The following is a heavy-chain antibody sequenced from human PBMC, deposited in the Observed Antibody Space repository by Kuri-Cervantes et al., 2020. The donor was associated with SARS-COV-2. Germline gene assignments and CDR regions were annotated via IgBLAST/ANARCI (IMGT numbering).Heavy chain of an antibody. CDR1: GGSITSKNHC. J-gene: IGHJ6*03. V-gene: IGHV4-39*01. Sequence: SETLSLTCSVLGGSITSKNHCWGWIRQAPGRGPEWIASIHHDGSTYYNPSLRSRVTMSVDTSKNQISLRLSSVTAADTAVYYCARANIVVVPAALGAIIYYYYYMDVWGKGTTVTVSS. CDR3: ARANIVVVPAALGAIIYYYYYMDV. D-gene: IGHD2-2*01. CDR2: IHHDGST.